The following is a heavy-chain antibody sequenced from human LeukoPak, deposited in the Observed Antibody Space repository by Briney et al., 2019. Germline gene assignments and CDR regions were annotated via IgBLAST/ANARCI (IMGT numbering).Heavy chain of an antibody. CDR2: IIPIFGTA. CDR1: GGTFSSYA. Sequence: ASVKVSCKASGGTFSSYAISWVRQAPGQGLEWMGGIIPIFGTANYAQKFQGRVTITADESTSTAYMELSSLRSEDTAVYYCARRATHDAFDIWGQGTMVPSLQ. D-gene: IGHD1-26*01. CDR3: ARRATHDAFDI. V-gene: IGHV1-69*13. J-gene: IGHJ3*02.